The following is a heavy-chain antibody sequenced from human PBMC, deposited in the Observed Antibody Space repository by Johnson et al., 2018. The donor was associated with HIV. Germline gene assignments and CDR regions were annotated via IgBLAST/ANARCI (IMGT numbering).Heavy chain of an antibody. CDR2: IYSGGST. CDR1: GFTVSSNY. Sequence: VLLLESGGGLVQPGGSLRVSCAASGFTVSSNYMSWVRQAPGKGLEWVSVIYSGGSTYYADSVKGRFTISRDNSKNMLFLQMNSLRAEDTAVYYCARGGVYKQFLAFDAFDIWGQGTMVTVSS. V-gene: IGHV3-66*02. D-gene: IGHD6-13*01. CDR3: ARGGVYKQFLAFDAFDI. J-gene: IGHJ3*02.